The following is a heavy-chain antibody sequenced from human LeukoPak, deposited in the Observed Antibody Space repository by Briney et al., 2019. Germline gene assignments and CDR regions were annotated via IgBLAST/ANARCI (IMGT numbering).Heavy chain of an antibody. CDR3: ARGYYYDSSGQYFFY. CDR2: ISASVVTI. V-gene: IGHV3-48*03. D-gene: IGHD3-22*01. CDR1: GFTFQNYE. J-gene: IGHJ4*02. Sequence: GGSLRLSCVASGFTFQNYEMNWVRQAPGKGREWVSYISASVVTIYYADAVKVRFTISRDNAKSSLYLQMNSLRAEDTAVYYCARGYYYDSSGQYFFYWGQGTLVTVSS.